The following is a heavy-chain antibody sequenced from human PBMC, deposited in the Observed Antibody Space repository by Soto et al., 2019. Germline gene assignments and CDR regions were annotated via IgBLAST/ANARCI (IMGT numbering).Heavy chain of an antibody. J-gene: IGHJ4*02. V-gene: IGHV3-48*01. CDR1: GFTFSSYS. CDR3: ARVAYDYDSSGYFY. D-gene: IGHD3-22*01. CDR2: ISPSSSSI. Sequence: EVQLVESGGGLVQPGGSLRLSCAASGFTFSSYSMHWVRQAPGKGLEWVSYISPSSSSIYYADSVKGRFTISRDNAKNSLYLQMNCLRAEDTAVYYCARVAYDYDSSGYFYWGQGTLVTVSS.